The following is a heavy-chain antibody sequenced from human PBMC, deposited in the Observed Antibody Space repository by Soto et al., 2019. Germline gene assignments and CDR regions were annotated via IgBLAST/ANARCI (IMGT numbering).Heavy chain of an antibody. Sequence: GESLKIFCKGSGYRFTSYLIGWVRQMPGKGLEWMGIIYPDDSDTRYSPSFQGQVTISADKSISTAYLQWSSLKASDTAMYYCARHSRAMIVVVPFDYWGQGTLVTVSS. V-gene: IGHV5-51*01. D-gene: IGHD3-22*01. CDR1: GYRFTSYL. J-gene: IGHJ4*02. CDR3: ARHSRAMIVVVPFDY. CDR2: IYPDDSDT.